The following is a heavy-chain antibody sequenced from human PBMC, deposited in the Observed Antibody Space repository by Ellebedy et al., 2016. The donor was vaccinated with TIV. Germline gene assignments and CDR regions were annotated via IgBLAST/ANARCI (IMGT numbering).Heavy chain of an antibody. J-gene: IGHJ4*02. V-gene: IGHV3-33*01. CDR3: ARDPRKVVPAAMDC. D-gene: IGHD2-2*01. CDR1: GFTFNHYG. CDR2: LWYDGSHK. Sequence: PGGSLRLSCAASGFTFNHYGMHWVRQAPGKGLEWVAVLWYDGSHKFYAASVKGRFTISRDNSKGTLSLQMNSLRAEDTAIYFCARDPRKVVPAAMDCWGQGTRVTVS.